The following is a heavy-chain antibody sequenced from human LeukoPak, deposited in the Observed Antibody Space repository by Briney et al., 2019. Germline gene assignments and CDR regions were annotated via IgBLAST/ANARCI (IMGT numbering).Heavy chain of an antibody. D-gene: IGHD4-11*01. Sequence: GGTLRLSCSASGFSFSSLRMHWVRQAPGKGLEWVAVISYDGSNKYYADSVKGRFTISRDNSKNTLYLQMNSLRAEDTAVYYCARVNYGYYFDYWGQGTLVTVSS. CDR2: ISYDGSNK. J-gene: IGHJ4*02. CDR1: GFSFSSLR. CDR3: ARVNYGYYFDY. V-gene: IGHV3-30-3*01.